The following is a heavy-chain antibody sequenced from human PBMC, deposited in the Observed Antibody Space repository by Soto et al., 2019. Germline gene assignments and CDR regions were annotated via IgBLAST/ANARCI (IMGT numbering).Heavy chain of an antibody. CDR3: ANVVVAATLSYSYGMDV. V-gene: IGHV3-30-3*01. Sequence: QVQLVESGGGVVQPGRSLRLSCAASGFTFSSYAMHWVRQAPGKGLEWVAAISYDGSNKYYADSVKGRFTISRDNYKNTLYLQMNSLRAEDTAVYYCANVVVAATLSYSYGMDVWGQGTTVTVSS. D-gene: IGHD2-15*01. CDR1: GFTFSSYA. J-gene: IGHJ6*02. CDR2: ISYDGSNK.